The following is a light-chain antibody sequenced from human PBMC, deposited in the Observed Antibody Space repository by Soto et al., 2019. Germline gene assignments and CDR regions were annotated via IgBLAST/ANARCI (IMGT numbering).Light chain of an antibody. CDR3: QSYDSSRSPLYV. CDR1: SSNIGANYD. CDR2: GNT. Sequence: QSVLTQPPSVSGAPGQRVTISCTGSSSNIGANYDVHWYQHRPGTAPKLLIFGNTNRPSGVPDRFSGSKSGTSASLAITGLQAEDEGDYYCQSYDSSRSPLYVFGTGTKV. V-gene: IGLV1-40*01. J-gene: IGLJ1*01.